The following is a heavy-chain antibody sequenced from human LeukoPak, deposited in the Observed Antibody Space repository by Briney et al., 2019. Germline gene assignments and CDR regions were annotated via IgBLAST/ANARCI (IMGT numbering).Heavy chain of an antibody. CDR1: GGSISSYY. CDR2: IYYSGSP. CDR3: AREVPAAKGNGFDI. Sequence: SETLSLTCTVSGGSISSYYCSWIRQPPGKGLEWIGHIYYSGSPNYNPSLKSRVTISVDTSKNQFSLKLSSVTAADTAVYYCAREVPAAKGNGFDIWGQGTIVTVSS. V-gene: IGHV4-59*01. D-gene: IGHD2-2*01. J-gene: IGHJ3*02.